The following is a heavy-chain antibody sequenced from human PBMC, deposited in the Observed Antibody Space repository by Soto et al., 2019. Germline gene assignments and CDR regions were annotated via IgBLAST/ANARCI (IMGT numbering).Heavy chain of an antibody. CDR3: AKMGLGTYYDFWSGSSMDV. Sequence: GGSLRLSCAASGFTFSSYAMSWVRQAPGKGLEWVSAISGSGGSTYYADSVKGRFTISRDNSKNTLYLQMNSLRAEDTAVYYCAKMGLGTYYDFWSGSSMDVWGKGTTVTVSS. CDR1: GFTFSSYA. CDR2: ISGSGGST. V-gene: IGHV3-23*01. D-gene: IGHD3-3*01. J-gene: IGHJ6*03.